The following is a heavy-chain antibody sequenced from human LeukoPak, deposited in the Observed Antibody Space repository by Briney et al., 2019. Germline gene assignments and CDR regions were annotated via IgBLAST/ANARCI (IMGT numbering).Heavy chain of an antibody. Sequence: PGRSLRLSCAASEFTFSSYAMSWVRQAPGKGLEWVSGISGSGGSTYYADSVEGRFTISRDNSKNTLYLQMNSLRAEDTAVYYCARARRHYGSGSWVDYWGQGTLVTVSS. J-gene: IGHJ4*02. V-gene: IGHV3-23*01. D-gene: IGHD3-10*01. CDR2: ISGSGGST. CDR1: EFTFSSYA. CDR3: ARARRHYGSGSWVDY.